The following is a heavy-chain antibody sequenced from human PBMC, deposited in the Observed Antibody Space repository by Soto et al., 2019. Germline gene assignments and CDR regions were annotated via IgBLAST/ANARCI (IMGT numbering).Heavy chain of an antibody. D-gene: IGHD2-15*01. J-gene: IGHJ3*02. Sequence: EVQLVESGGGLVKPGGSLRLSCAASGFTFSSYSMNWVRHAPGKGLEWVSSISSSSSYIYSADSVKGLFTISRYNVRNKLYLQMNSLRAEDTAVYYCASAGLAYCCGGSCHGAFDNWGQGTMVTGSS. CDR3: ASAGLAYCCGGSCHGAFDN. CDR1: GFTFSSYS. CDR2: ISSSSSYI. V-gene: IGHV3-21*01.